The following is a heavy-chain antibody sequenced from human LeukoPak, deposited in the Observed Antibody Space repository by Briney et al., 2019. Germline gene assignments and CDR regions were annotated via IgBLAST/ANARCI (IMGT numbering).Heavy chain of an antibody. V-gene: IGHV3-21*01. Sequence: GVSLRLSCAASGFTFSSYSMNWVRQAPGKGLEWVSSISSSSSYIYYADSVKGRFTISRDTAKNSLDLQMNSLRAEDTAVYYCARELIVLMVYAINYMDVWGKGTTVTVSS. CDR2: ISSSSSYI. D-gene: IGHD2-8*01. CDR1: GFTFSSYS. J-gene: IGHJ6*03. CDR3: ARELIVLMVYAINYMDV.